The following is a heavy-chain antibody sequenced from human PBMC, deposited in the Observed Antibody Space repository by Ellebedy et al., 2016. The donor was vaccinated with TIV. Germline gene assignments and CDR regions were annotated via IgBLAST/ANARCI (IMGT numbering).Heavy chain of an antibody. J-gene: IGHJ5*02. CDR2: ISAGGGAT. CDR3: AKVGRRYYESSGDP. V-gene: IGHV3-23*01. D-gene: IGHD3-22*01. Sequence: GESLKISCAASGCTFGNYVMSWVRQAPGKGLEWVSTISAGGGATYYADSVKGRFNISRDNSENTLYLQMNSLRAEDTAVYYCAKVGRRYYESSGDPWGQGSLVTVSS. CDR1: GCTFGNYV.